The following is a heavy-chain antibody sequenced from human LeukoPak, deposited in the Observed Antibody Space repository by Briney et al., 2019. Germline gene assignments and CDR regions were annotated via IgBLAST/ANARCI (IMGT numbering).Heavy chain of an antibody. CDR1: GYTFTTYY. Sequence: ASVKVSCKAAGYTFTTYYMHWVRQAPGQGLEWMGTINPSGGSTSYAQKFQGRVTMTRDTSTSTVYMELSSLRSEDTAVYYCARGGRGEGTGTTRVAFDIWGQGTMVAVSS. D-gene: IGHD1-1*01. J-gene: IGHJ3*02. CDR3: ARGGRGEGTGTTRVAFDI. CDR2: INPSGGST. V-gene: IGHV1-46*01.